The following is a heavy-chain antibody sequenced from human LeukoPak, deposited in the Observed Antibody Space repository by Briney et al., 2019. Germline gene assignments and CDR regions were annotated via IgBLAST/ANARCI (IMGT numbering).Heavy chain of an antibody. CDR3: ARKGHRGYYYYMDV. Sequence: GGSLRLSCAASGFTFSSYAMSWVRQAPGKGLEWVSAISGSGGSTYYAGSVKGRFTISRDNSKNTLYLQMNSLRAEDTAVYYCARKGHRGYYYYMDVWGKGTTVTVSS. CDR2: ISGSGGST. V-gene: IGHV3-23*01. CDR1: GFTFSSYA. J-gene: IGHJ6*03.